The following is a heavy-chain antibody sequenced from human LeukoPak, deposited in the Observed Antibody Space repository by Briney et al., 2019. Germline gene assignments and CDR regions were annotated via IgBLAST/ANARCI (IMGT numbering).Heavy chain of an antibody. J-gene: IGHJ5*02. CDR1: GGSISSSSYY. V-gene: IGHV4-39*07. CDR2: IYYSGST. CDR3: ARDTERSSQAPFFGVVTTNWFDP. D-gene: IGHD3-3*01. Sequence: PSETLSLTCTVSGGSISSSSYYWGWIRQPPGKGLEWIGSIYYSGSTYYNPSLKSRVTISVDTSKNQFSLKLSSVTAADTAVYYCARDTERSSQAPFFGVVTTNWFDPWGQGTLVTVSS.